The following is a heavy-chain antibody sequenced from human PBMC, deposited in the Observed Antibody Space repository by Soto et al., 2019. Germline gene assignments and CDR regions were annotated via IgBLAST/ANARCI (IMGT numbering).Heavy chain of an antibody. V-gene: IGHV4-61*01. CDR1: GAPVSSRIYW. D-gene: IGHD3-16*01. Sequence: SETLSRTSTVSGAPVSSRIYWWTWIRQSPGRVLEWIGSLYYSGSTKYNPSLKSRGSTSVDTSKSQFSLTLTSVTAADTAVYYCARDQRDDYAWGPKGVFDQWGPGTLVTVSS. J-gene: IGHJ4*02. CDR2: LYYSGST. CDR3: ARDQRDDYAWGPKGVFDQ.